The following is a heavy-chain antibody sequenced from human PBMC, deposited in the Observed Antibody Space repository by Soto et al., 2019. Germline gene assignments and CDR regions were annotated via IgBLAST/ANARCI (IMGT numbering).Heavy chain of an antibody. V-gene: IGHV1-18*01. CDR2: ISTNNGNT. J-gene: IGHJ1*01. CDR1: GYTFTSYG. Sequence: QVQLVQSGAEVKKPGASVKVSCKASGYTFTSYGISWVRQAPGQGLEWMGWISTNNGNTNYAQKLPGRVTMTTDTXTGTAHMDPRRLRAADSAVDSGAGVISRWDSPLARWGEGALVTVSS. CDR3: AGVISRWDSPLAR. D-gene: IGHD6-19*01.